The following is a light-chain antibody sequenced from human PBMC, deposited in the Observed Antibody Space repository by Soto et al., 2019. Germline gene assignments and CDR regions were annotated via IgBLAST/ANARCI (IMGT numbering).Light chain of an antibody. Sequence: EIVLTQSPGTLSLSPGERATLSCRASQTVRTNYLAWFQHKPGQAPRLLIYGASSRATGIPDRFSGSGSGTDFTLTIYRLEPEDFAVYFCQQYSDSPLTFVGGTKVEIK. CDR2: GAS. J-gene: IGKJ4*01. CDR3: QQYSDSPLT. V-gene: IGKV3-20*01. CDR1: QTVRTNY.